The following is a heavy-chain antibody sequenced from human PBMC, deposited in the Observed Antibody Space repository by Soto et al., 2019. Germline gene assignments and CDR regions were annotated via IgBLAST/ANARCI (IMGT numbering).Heavy chain of an antibody. D-gene: IGHD2-15*01. Sequence: GXSVKVSFNASGGTFSSYAISLVRHTPGQGLEWMGGIIPIFGTANYAQKFQGRVTITADESTSTAYMELSSLRSEETAVYYCARVVTVVKSFHYWYFDLWGRGTLVTVSS. CDR2: IIPIFGTA. CDR1: GGTFSSYA. CDR3: ARVVTVVKSFHYWYFDL. J-gene: IGHJ2*01. V-gene: IGHV1-69*19.